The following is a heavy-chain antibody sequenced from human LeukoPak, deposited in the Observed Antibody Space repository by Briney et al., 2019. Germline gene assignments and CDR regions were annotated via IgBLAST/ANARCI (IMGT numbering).Heavy chain of an antibody. D-gene: IGHD3-22*01. CDR3: ARDKYDSSGYLGTLDY. V-gene: IGHV6-1*01. CDR2: AYYRSKCYN. J-gene: IGHJ4*02. CDR1: GDSVSSNSAA. Sequence: QTLSLTCAISGDSVSSNSAAWNWIRQSPSRGLEWLGRAYYRSKCYNDYAVSVKSRLTINPDTSKNQFSLQLNSVTPEDTAVYYCARDKYDSSGYLGTLDYWGQGTLVTVSS.